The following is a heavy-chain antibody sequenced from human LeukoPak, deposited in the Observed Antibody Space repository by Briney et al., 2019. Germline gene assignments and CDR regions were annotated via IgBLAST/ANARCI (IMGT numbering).Heavy chain of an antibody. CDR2: ISGSGGST. V-gene: IGHV3-23*01. Sequence: GGSLRLSCAASGFTVSSKYMSWVRQAPGKGLEWVSAISGSGGSTYYADSVKGRFTISRDNSKNTLYLQMNSLRAEDTAVYYCASTPSWIQLWLLYYFDYWGQGTLVTVSS. D-gene: IGHD5-18*01. CDR3: ASTPSWIQLWLLYYFDY. CDR1: GFTVSSKY. J-gene: IGHJ4*02.